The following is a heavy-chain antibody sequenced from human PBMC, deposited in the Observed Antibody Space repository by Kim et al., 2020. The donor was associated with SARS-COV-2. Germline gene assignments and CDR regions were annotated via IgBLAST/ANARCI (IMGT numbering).Heavy chain of an antibody. CDR3: ARGFGNLPY. V-gene: IGHV3-53*01. Sequence: GNTYFEDSVKGRFAISRDNSKHTLYLQMNSLRADDTAVYYCARGFGNLPYWGQGTLVTVSS. CDR2: GNT. D-gene: IGHD3-10*01. J-gene: IGHJ4*02.